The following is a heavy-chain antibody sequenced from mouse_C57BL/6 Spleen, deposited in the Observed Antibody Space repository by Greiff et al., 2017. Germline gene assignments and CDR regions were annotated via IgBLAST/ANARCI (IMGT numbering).Heavy chain of an antibody. Sequence: EVQLQQSGAELVKPGASVKLSCTASGFNITDYYMHWVKQRPEQGLEWIGRIDPEAGETKYAPKFQGKATITADTSSNTAYLQLSSLTSEDTAVYYCAITTVVATGFDYWGQGTTLPVSS. V-gene: IGHV14-2*01. CDR1: GFNITDYY. D-gene: IGHD1-1*01. CDR3: AITTVVATGFDY. CDR2: IDPEAGET. J-gene: IGHJ2*01.